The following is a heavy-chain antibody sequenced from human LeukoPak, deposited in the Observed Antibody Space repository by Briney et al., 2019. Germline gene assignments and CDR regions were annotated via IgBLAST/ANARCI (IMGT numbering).Heavy chain of an antibody. J-gene: IGHJ4*02. CDR2: IYYSGST. CDR1: GDSISSYY. D-gene: IGHD6-19*01. CDR3: ARDQRDSSGWYYFDY. V-gene: IGHV4-59*01. Sequence: SETLSLTCTVSGDSISSYYWSWIRQPPGKGLEWIGYIYYSGSTNYNPSLKSRVTISVDTSKNQFSLKLSSVTAADTAVYYCARDQRDSSGWYYFDYWGQGTLVTVSS.